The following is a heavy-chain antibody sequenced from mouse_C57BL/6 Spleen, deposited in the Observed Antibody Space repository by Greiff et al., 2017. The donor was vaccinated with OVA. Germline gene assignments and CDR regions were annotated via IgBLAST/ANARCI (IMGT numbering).Heavy chain of an antibody. V-gene: IGHV1-80*01. CDR1: GYAFSSYW. D-gene: IGHD2-4*01. CDR2: IYPGVGDT. J-gene: IGHJ4*01. Sequence: GASVKIPCKASGYAFSSYWMNWVKQRPGKGLEWIGQIYPGVGDTNYNGKFKGKATLTADKSSSTAYMQLSSLTSEDSAVYFCARTDDYDYAMDYWGQGTSVTVSS. CDR3: ARTDDYDYAMDY.